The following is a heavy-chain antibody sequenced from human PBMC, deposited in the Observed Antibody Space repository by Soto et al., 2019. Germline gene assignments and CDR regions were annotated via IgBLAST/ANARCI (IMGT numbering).Heavy chain of an antibody. CDR2: IKSKRDGGTI. Sequence: GGSLRLSCAASGFTFSNDWMTWVRQAPGKGLEWIGRIKSKRDGGTIDDAAPVRGRFTISRDDSTNTLYLQMNNLKTEDTAIYYCTRGAPSGTFYDYWGQGTLVTVSS. D-gene: IGHD6-13*01. J-gene: IGHJ4*02. V-gene: IGHV3-15*01. CDR1: GFTFSNDW. CDR3: TRGAPSGTFYDY.